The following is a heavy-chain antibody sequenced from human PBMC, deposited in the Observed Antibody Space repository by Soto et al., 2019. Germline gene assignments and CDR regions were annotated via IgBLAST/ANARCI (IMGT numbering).Heavy chain of an antibody. CDR2: IYYSGST. D-gene: IGHD3-10*01. Sequence: PSETLSLTCTVSGGSISRYYWNWIRQPPGKGLEWIGYIYYSGSTNYNPSLKSRVTISVDTSKNQFSLKLSSVTAADTAVYYCARDTGSGSYYGWFDPWGQGTLVTVSS. CDR3: ARDTGSGSYYGWFDP. V-gene: IGHV4-59*01. J-gene: IGHJ5*02. CDR1: GGSISRYY.